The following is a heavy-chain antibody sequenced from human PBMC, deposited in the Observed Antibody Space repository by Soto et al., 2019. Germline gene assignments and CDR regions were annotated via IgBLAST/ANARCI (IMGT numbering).Heavy chain of an antibody. CDR1: GGSFSGYY. Sequence: SETLSLTCAVYGGSFSGYYWSWIRQPPWKGLEWIGEINHSGSTNYNPSLKSRVTISVDTSKNQFSLKLSSVTAADTAVYYCARGRINWKDVEFVGLLFDYWGQGTMVTVPS. V-gene: IGHV4-34*01. CDR2: INHSGST. CDR3: ARGRINWKDVEFVGLLFDY. J-gene: IGHJ4*02. D-gene: IGHD1-1*01.